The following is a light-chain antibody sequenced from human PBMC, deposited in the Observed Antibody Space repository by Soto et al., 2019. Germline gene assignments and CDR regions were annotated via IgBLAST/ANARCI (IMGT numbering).Light chain of an antibody. V-gene: IGKV3-11*01. CDR2: DAS. CDR3: HQRSNWPPFLT. Sequence: EIVLTQSPATLSLSPGERATLSCRASQSVSSYLAWYQQKCGQAPRLLIYDASNRATGIPARFSGSGSGTDFTLTISSLEPEDFAVYYCHQRSNWPPFLTFGGGTKVEIK. J-gene: IGKJ4*01. CDR1: QSVSSY.